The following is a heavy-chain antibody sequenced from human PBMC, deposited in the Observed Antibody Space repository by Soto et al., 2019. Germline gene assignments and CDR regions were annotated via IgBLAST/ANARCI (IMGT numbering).Heavy chain of an antibody. V-gene: IGHV4-31*11. Sequence: QVQLQESGPGLVKPSQTLSLTCAVSGGSMSSGDYYWNWIRQHPEKGLEWIGYINYRGSIFYNPSLKSRVTISVDTSKNQFSLKLTSVTAADTAMYYCARDAPGAAPYWGQGTLVTVSS. CDR3: ARDAPGAAPY. CDR1: GGSMSSGDYY. D-gene: IGHD6-13*01. J-gene: IGHJ4*02. CDR2: INYRGSI.